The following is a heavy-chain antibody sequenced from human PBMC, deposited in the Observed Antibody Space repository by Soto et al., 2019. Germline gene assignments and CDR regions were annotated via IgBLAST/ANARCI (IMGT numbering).Heavy chain of an antibody. D-gene: IGHD4-17*01. CDR1: GFTFSIYA. CDR2: ISYDGGNK. V-gene: IGHV3-30-3*01. J-gene: IGHJ4*02. CDR3: ARKTARGYGDYFVY. Sequence: QVQLVESGGGVVQPGRSLTLSCTASGFTFSIYAMHWVRQAPGKGLEWVALISYDGGNKYYADSVKGRFTISRDDSKNALYLQMNSLRAEDTAVYYCARKTARGYGDYFVYWGQGTLVTVSS.